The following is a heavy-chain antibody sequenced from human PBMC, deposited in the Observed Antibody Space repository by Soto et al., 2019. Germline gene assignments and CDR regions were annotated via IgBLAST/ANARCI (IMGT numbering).Heavy chain of an antibody. D-gene: IGHD3-22*01. CDR2: INPSGGST. J-gene: IGHJ3*02. V-gene: IGHV1-46*01. CDR1: GYTFTSYY. CDR3: ARKGYYYDSSGQHDAFDI. Sequence: RASVKVSCKASGYTFTSYYMHWVRQAPGQGLEWMGIINPSGGSTSYAQKFQGRVTMTRDTSTSTVYMELSSLRSEDTAVYYCARKGYYYDSSGQHDAFDIWGQGTMVTVSS.